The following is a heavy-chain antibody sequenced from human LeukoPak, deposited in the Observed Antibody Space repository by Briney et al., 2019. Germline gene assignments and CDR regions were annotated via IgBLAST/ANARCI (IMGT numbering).Heavy chain of an antibody. V-gene: IGHV1-46*01. CDR3: ARGSEELQYYFDY. CDR2: VIPSSGST. D-gene: IGHD1-7*01. Sequence: ASVKVSCKASGYTFTRYYLHWVRQAPGQGLEWLGIVIPSSGSTNSAQKFQGTVTMTRDTSTSTVSMELTSLRSEDTAVYYCARGSEELQYYFDYWGQGTLVTVSS. CDR1: GYTFTRYY. J-gene: IGHJ4*02.